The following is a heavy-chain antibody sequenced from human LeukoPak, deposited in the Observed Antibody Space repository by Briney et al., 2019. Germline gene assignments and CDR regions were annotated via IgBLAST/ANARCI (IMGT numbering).Heavy chain of an antibody. CDR1: GFTFSSYW. Sequence: GGSLRLSCAASGFTFSSYWMNWARQAPGKGLEWVASINHNGNVNYYVDSVKGRFTISRDNAKNSLYLQMSNLRAEDTAVYYCAKAFLNWFDPWGQGTLVTVSS. V-gene: IGHV3-7*03. J-gene: IGHJ5*02. CDR3: AKAFLNWFDP. D-gene: IGHD2/OR15-2a*01. CDR2: INHNGNVN.